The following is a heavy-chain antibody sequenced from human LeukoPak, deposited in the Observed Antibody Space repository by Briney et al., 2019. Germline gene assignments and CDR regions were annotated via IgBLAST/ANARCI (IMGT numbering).Heavy chain of an antibody. CDR2: ISQDVSHK. CDR1: GFTFSTSW. CDR3: ARDRGYSAFDY. D-gene: IGHD5-18*01. Sequence: GGSLRLSCAASGFTFSTSWMVWVRQAPGKGLEWVANISQDVSHKNYVGSVKGRFTISRDNAKNSVFLQMDSLRAEDTAVYYCARDRGYSAFDYWGQGILVTVSS. V-gene: IGHV3-7*01. J-gene: IGHJ4*02.